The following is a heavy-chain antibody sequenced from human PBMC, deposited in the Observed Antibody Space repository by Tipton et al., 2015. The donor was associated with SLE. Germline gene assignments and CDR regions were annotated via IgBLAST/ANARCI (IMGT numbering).Heavy chain of an antibody. CDR3: AKDHTYDLWSPGAREDS. CDR1: GFTFDSNG. Sequence: SLRLSCAASGFTFDSNGMSWVRQAPGKGLEWVSAVSGSGGSTYYADSVKGRFTISRDNPKNTLYLQMSSLGAEDTAVYYCAKDHTYDLWSPGAREDSWGQGTLVTVSS. D-gene: IGHD3-3*01. V-gene: IGHV3-23*01. J-gene: IGHJ5*01. CDR2: VSGSGGST.